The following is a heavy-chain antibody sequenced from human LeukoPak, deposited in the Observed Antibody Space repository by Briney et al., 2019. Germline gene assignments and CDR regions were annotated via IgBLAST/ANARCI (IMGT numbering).Heavy chain of an antibody. Sequence: GGSLRLSCAASGFTFNSFFLNWVRLTPGRELEWVACISQDGSETFYMDSVRGRFIISRDNTKNSLYLQMDSLRAEDTAVYFCVRDLGHSRHYFEYWGQGALVTVSS. CDR1: GFTFNSFF. V-gene: IGHV3-7*01. D-gene: IGHD7-27*01. CDR3: VRDLGHSRHYFEY. CDR2: ISQDGSET. J-gene: IGHJ4*02.